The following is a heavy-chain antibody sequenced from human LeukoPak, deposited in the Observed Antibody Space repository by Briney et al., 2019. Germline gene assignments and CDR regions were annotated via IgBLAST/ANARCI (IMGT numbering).Heavy chain of an antibody. CDR1: GGTFSSYA. CDR2: ISAYNGNT. Sequence: GASVKVSCKASGGTFSSYAISWVRQAPGQGLEWMGWISAYNGNTNYAQKLQGRVTMTTDTSTSTAYMELRSLRSDDTAVYYCARDPGRSSTCCYMEGCWFDPWGQGTLVTVSS. D-gene: IGHD2-2*02. V-gene: IGHV1-18*01. CDR3: ARDPGRSSTCCYMEGCWFDP. J-gene: IGHJ5*02.